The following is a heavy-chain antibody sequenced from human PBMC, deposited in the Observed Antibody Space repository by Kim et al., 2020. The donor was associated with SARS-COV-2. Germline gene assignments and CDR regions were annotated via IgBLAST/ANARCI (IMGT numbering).Heavy chain of an antibody. V-gene: IGHV3-30*04. J-gene: IGHJ4*02. CDR2: ISYDGSNK. D-gene: IGHD1-1*01. CDR1: GFTFSSYA. Sequence: GGSLRLSCAASGFTFSSYAMHWVRQAPGKGLEWVAVISYDGSNKYYADSVKGRFTISRDNSKNTLYLQMNSLRAEDTAVYYCAREGRPSFRHFDYWGQGT. CDR3: AREGRPSFRHFDY.